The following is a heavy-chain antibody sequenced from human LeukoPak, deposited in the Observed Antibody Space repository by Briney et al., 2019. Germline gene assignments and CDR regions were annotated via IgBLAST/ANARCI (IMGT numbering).Heavy chain of an antibody. CDR1: RFSFSASA. D-gene: IGHD3-3*01. Sequence: GGSLRLSCAASRFSFSASAMHWVRQAPGKGLEWVSFITSAGSDIDYADSVKGRFTISRDNANNTLFLQMNSLRVEDTAVYYCARLIIYDGRDYWGQGTLVTVSS. V-gene: IGHV3-48*01. J-gene: IGHJ4*02. CDR2: ITSAGSDI. CDR3: ARLIIYDGRDY.